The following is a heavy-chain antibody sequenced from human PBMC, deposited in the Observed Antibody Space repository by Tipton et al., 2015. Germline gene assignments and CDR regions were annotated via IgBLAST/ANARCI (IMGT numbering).Heavy chain of an antibody. D-gene: IGHD2-15*01. Sequence: RSLRLSCVASGFTFDGYSMHWIRQAPGKGLEWVSGINWNSNVKIYADSVRGRFTISRDNAQNSLYLQMNSLRPEDTAVYYCARRSGDRSGGRFDFDYWGQGALVTVSS. CDR3: ARRSGDRSGGRFDFDY. CDR2: INWNSNVK. J-gene: IGHJ4*02. V-gene: IGHV3-9*01. CDR1: GFTFDGYS.